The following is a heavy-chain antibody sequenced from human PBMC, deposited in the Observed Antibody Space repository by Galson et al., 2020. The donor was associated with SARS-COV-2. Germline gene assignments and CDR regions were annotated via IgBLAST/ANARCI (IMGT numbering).Heavy chain of an antibody. Sequence: GESLKISCAASGFTFSSYGMHCVRQAPGKGLEWVAVISYDGSNKYYADSVKGRFTISRDNSKNTLYLQMNSLRAEDTAVYYCAKEYGGVGATHYWGQGTLVTVSS. V-gene: IGHV3-30*18. D-gene: IGHD1-26*01. CDR1: GFTFSSYG. CDR2: ISYDGSNK. CDR3: AKEYGGVGATHY. J-gene: IGHJ4*02.